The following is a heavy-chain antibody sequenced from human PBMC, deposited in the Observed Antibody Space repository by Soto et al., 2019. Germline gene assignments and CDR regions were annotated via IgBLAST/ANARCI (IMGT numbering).Heavy chain of an antibody. CDR1: GYNFNRYW. CDR2: IYPGDSVT. J-gene: IGHJ3*02. D-gene: IGHD6-13*01. Sequence: GESLKISCKGSGYNFNRYWIGWVRQMPGKGLEWMGVIYPGDSVTRYSPSLQGQVTISADKSSSAAYLQWSSLQASDTATYYCARSLVNGTYEAFDIWGQGTMVTVSS. V-gene: IGHV5-51*01. CDR3: ARSLVNGTYEAFDI.